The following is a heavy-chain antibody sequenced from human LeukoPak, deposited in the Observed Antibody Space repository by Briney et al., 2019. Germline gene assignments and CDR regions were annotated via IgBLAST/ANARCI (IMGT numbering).Heavy chain of an antibody. CDR1: GFTFSSYE. CDR2: ISSSGSTI. V-gene: IGHV3-48*03. CDR3: ARDRNYYYYMDV. Sequence: GGSLRLSCAASGFTFSSYEMNWVRQAPGKGLEWVSYISSSGSTIYYADSVKGRFTISRDNAKNSLYLQMNSLRAEDTAVYYCARDRNYYYYMDVWGKGTTVAVSS. J-gene: IGHJ6*03.